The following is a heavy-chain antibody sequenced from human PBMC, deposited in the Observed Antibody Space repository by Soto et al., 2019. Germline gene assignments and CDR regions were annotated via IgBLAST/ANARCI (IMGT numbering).Heavy chain of an antibody. Sequence: ASVKVSCKASGYTFTSYDINWVRQATGQGLEWMGWMNPNSGNTGYAQKFQGRVTMTRNTSISTAYMELSSLRSEDTAVYYCARGSKCLAYNWFDPWGQGTLVTVSS. CDR2: MNPNSGNT. V-gene: IGHV1-8*01. CDR1: GYTFTSYD. CDR3: ARGSKCLAYNWFDP. J-gene: IGHJ5*02.